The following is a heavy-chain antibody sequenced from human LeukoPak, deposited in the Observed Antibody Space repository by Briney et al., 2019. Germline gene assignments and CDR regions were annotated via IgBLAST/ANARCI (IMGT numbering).Heavy chain of an antibody. J-gene: IGHJ4*02. Sequence: SETLSLTCAVYGGSFSGYYWSWIRQPPGKGLEWIGEINHSGSTNYYPSLKSRVTISVDTSKNQFSLKLSSVTAADTAVYYCARPRYSYGRQFDYWGQGTLVTVSS. V-gene: IGHV4-34*01. CDR1: GGSFSGYY. D-gene: IGHD5-18*01. CDR3: ARPRYSYGRQFDY. CDR2: INHSGST.